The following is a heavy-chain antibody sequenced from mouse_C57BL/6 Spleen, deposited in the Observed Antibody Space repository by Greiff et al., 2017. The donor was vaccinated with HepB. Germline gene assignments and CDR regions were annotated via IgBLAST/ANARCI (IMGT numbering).Heavy chain of an antibody. V-gene: IGHV1-82*01. D-gene: IGHD1-1*01. CDR1: GYAFSSSW. Sequence: QVQLKESGPELVKPGASVKISCKASGYAFSSSWMNWVKQRPGKGLEWIGRIYPGDGDTNYNGKFKGKATLTADKSSSTAYMQLSSLTSADSAVYFCAVGYYGSSPAWFAYWGQGTVVTVSA. CDR3: AVGYYGSSPAWFAY. CDR2: IYPGDGDT. J-gene: IGHJ3*01.